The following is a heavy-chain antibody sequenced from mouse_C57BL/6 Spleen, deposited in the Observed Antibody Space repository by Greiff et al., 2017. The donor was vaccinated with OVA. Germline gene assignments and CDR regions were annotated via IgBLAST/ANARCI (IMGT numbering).Heavy chain of an antibody. Sequence: EVKVEESGEGLVKPGGSLKLSCAASGFTFSSYAMSWVRQTPEKRLEWVAYISSGGDYIYYADTVKGRFTISRDNARNNLYLQMSRLKSENTAMYYCTRDPEYYGSSYAMDYWGQGTSVTVSS. CDR1: GFTFSSYA. CDR3: TRDPEYYGSSYAMDY. CDR2: ISSGGDYI. D-gene: IGHD1-1*01. J-gene: IGHJ4*01. V-gene: IGHV5-9-1*02.